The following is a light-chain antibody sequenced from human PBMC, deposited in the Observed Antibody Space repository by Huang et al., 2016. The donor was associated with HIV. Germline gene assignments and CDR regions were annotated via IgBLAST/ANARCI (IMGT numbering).Light chain of an antibody. CDR1: QGISNY. J-gene: IGKJ3*01. CDR2: AAS. Sequence: DIQMTQSPSSLSASVGDRVTISCRASQGISNYLAWYQQKPGIVPKLLIYAASTLQSGVTSRFSGSGSGTDFTLTISSLQPEDVATYYCQKYNSALLTFGPGTKVDIK. CDR3: QKYNSALLT. V-gene: IGKV1-27*01.